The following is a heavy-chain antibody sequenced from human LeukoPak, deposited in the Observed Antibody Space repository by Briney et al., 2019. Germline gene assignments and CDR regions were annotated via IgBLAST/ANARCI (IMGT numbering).Heavy chain of an antibody. J-gene: IGHJ6*03. CDR3: AKDPPSIAARAATPDYYYYYMDV. Sequence: GGSLRLSCATSGFIFSSYSMNWVRQAPGKGLEWVSYISSSSRTIYYADSAKGRFTISRDNAKNSLYPQMNSLRAEDTAVYYCAKDPPSIAARAATPDYYYYYMDVWGKGTTVTVSS. CDR1: GFIFSSYS. CDR2: ISSSSRTI. V-gene: IGHV3-48*01. D-gene: IGHD6-6*01.